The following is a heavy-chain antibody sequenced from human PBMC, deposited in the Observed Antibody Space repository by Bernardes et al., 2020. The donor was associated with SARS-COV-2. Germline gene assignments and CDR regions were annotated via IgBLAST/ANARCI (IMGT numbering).Heavy chain of an antibody. CDR1: GYTLTELY. Sequence: ASVKVSCKVSGYTLTELYMHWVRQAPGKGLEWMGGFDPEDGETIYAQKFQGRVTMTEDTSTDTAYMELSSLRSEDTAVYYCATAFVVGATNYYYYGMDVWGQGTTVTVSS. J-gene: IGHJ6*02. V-gene: IGHV1-24*01. CDR2: FDPEDGET. D-gene: IGHD1-26*01. CDR3: ATAFVVGATNYYYYGMDV.